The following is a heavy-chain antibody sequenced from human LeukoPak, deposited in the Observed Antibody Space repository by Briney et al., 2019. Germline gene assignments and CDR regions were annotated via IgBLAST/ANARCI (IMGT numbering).Heavy chain of an antibody. V-gene: IGHV4-59*08. Sequence: ASETLSLTRTVSGGSISSYYWSWIRQPPGKGLEWIGYIYYTGITNYNPSLKSRVTISVDTSKNQFSLNLSSVTAADTAVYYCARRPFGGWSPLDYWGQGTLVSVSS. J-gene: IGHJ4*02. CDR1: GGSISSYY. D-gene: IGHD6-19*01. CDR2: IYYTGIT. CDR3: ARRPFGGWSPLDY.